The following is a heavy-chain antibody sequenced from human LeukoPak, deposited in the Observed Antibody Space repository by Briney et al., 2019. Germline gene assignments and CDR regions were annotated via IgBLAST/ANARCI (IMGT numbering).Heavy chain of an antibody. Sequence: PGGSLRLSCAASGFTFSNNWMTWVRQAPGKGLEWVANIKQDGSEKYYVDSVKGRFTISRDNAKNSLFLQMNSLRAEDSAVYYCARDVSDENGSSSRIHLDSWGQGTLVSVSS. CDR1: GFTFSNNW. CDR3: ARDVSDENGSSSRIHLDS. V-gene: IGHV3-7*01. CDR2: IKQDGSEK. D-gene: IGHD6-6*01. J-gene: IGHJ4*02.